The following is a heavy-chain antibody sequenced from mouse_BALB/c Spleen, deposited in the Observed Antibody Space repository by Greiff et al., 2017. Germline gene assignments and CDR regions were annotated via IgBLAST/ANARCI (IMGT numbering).Heavy chain of an antibody. J-gene: IGHJ2*01. V-gene: IGHV1S34*01. Sequence: LVKTGASVKISCKASGYSFTGYYMHWVKQSHGKSLEWIGYISCYNGATSYNQKFKGKATLTADKSSSTAYMQLSSLASEDSAVYYCASGSRYYFDYWGQGTTLTVSS. CDR1: GYSFTGYY. CDR3: ASGSRYYFDY. D-gene: IGHD1-1*01. CDR2: ISCYNGAT.